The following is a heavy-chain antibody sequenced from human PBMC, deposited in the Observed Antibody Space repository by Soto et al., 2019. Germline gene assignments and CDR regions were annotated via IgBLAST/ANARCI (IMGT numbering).Heavy chain of an antibody. CDR2: ISASGASK. D-gene: IGHD6-13*01. V-gene: IGHV3-23*01. CDR1: DFTFSSYA. Sequence: GSVRLSCTASDFTFSSYAMNWVRQAAGEGLEWVSSISASGASKYYADSVKGRFIISRDNAKSSLYLQMNSLRAEDTAVHYCARYQQGSCMAVWGQGTTVTLSS. J-gene: IGHJ6*01. CDR3: ARYQQGSCMAV.